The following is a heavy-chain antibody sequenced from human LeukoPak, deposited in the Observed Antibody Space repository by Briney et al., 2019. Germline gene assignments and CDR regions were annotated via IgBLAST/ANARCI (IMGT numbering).Heavy chain of an antibody. Sequence: GGSLRLSCAASGFTFSNAWMSWVRQAPGKGLEWVGRIKSKTDGGTTDYAAPVKGRFTISRDDSKNTRDLQMNSLKTEDTAVSYCTTGFHEWELRGVDAFDIWGQGTMVTVSS. D-gene: IGHD1-26*01. CDR3: TTGFHEWELRGVDAFDI. V-gene: IGHV3-15*01. J-gene: IGHJ3*02. CDR2: IKSKTDGGTT. CDR1: GFTFSNAW.